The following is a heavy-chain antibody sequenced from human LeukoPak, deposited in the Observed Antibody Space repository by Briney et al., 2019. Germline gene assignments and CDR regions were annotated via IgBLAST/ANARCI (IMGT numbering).Heavy chain of an antibody. J-gene: IGHJ4*02. CDR1: GYSFTGHY. CDR2: INPSSGGT. CDR3: AREVGATMSHFDS. Sequence: RRASVKVSCKASGYSFTGHYMHWVRQAPGQGLEWMGWINPSSGGTHYAQKFQARVTMTRDKSISTAYMELSRLRSDDTAVYYCAREVGATMSHFDSWGQGTLVTVSS. V-gene: IGHV1-2*02. D-gene: IGHD1-26*01.